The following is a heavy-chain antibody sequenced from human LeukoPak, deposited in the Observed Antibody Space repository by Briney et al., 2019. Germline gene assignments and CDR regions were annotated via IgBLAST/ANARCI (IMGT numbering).Heavy chain of an antibody. CDR3: ARRTRGSSGGYFDY. J-gene: IGHJ4*02. CDR1: GFTFSTYA. V-gene: IGHV3-23*01. CDR2: ISDSGGNT. Sequence: PGGSLRLSCAASGFTFSTYAMIWVRQAPGRGLEWVSTISDSGGNTYYADSVKGRFTISRDNSKNTLHVPMNSLRAEDTAVYYCARRTRGSSGGYFDYWGQGTLVAVYS. D-gene: IGHD1-26*01.